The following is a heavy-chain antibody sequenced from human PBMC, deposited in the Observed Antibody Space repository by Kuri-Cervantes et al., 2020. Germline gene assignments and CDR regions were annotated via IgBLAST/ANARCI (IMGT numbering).Heavy chain of an antibody. Sequence: GESLRISCAASGFTFSSYWMHWVRQAPGKGLVWVSRINSDGRSTSYADSVKGRFTISRDNAKNTLYLQMNSLRAEDTAVYYCARTASGYYDSSGTASNHDAFDIWGQGTMVTVSS. D-gene: IGHD3-22*01. J-gene: IGHJ3*02. CDR3: ARTASGYYDSSGTASNHDAFDI. CDR2: INSDGRST. CDR1: GFTFSSYW. V-gene: IGHV3-74*01.